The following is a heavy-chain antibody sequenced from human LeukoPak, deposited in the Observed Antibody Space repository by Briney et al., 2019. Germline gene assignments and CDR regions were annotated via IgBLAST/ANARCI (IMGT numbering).Heavy chain of an antibody. J-gene: IGHJ3*02. CDR1: GGSISSGSFY. V-gene: IGHV4-61*02. CDR3: ARLEMAIFGASDI. D-gene: IGHD5-24*01. Sequence: PSQTLSLTCTVSGGSISSGSFYWSWIRQPAGKGLEWIGRIYSSGSTNYNPSLKSRVTISVDTSKNQFSLRLSSVTAADTAVYYCARLEMAIFGASDIWGQGTMVTVSS. CDR2: IYSSGST.